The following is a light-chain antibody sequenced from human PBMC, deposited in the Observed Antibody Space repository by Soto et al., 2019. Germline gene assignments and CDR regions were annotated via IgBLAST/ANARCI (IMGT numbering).Light chain of an antibody. CDR3: QKHNSAPFT. CDR2: AAS. Sequence: DIQMTQSPSSLSASVGDRVTITCRASQGIGNYLAWYHQKPGKVPKLLIYAASTLQLGIPSRFSGSGSGTDFTLTISSLQPEDVATYYCQKHNSAPFTFGPGTRVDIK. CDR1: QGIGNY. J-gene: IGKJ3*01. V-gene: IGKV1-27*01.